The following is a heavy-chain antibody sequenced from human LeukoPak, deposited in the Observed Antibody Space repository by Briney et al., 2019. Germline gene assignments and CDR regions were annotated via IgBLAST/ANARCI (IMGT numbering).Heavy chain of an antibody. J-gene: IGHJ4*02. CDR2: INPSGGST. CDR3: ARGGTMVRGVTYYFDY. V-gene: IGHV1-46*01. D-gene: IGHD3-10*01. CDR1: GYTFTSYY. Sequence: ASVKVSCKASGYTFTSYYMHWVRQAPGQGLEWMGIINPSGGSTSYAQKFQGRVTMTRDMSTSTVYMELSSLRSEDTAVYYCARGGTMVRGVTYYFDYWGQGTLVTVSS.